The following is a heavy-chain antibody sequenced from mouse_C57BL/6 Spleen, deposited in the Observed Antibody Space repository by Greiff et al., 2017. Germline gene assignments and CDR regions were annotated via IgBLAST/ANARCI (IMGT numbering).Heavy chain of an antibody. CDR1: GYAFSSYW. D-gene: IGHD1-3*01. Sequence: VQLQQSGAELVKPGASVKISCKASGYAFSSYWMNWVKQRPGKGLEWIGPIYPGDGDTNYNGKFKGKATLTADKSSSTACMQLSSLTAEDSAVYFCARSGAGAEWYFEVGGTGTTVAVSS. CDR3: ARSGAGAEWYFEV. J-gene: IGHJ1*03. V-gene: IGHV1-80*01. CDR2: IYPGDGDT.